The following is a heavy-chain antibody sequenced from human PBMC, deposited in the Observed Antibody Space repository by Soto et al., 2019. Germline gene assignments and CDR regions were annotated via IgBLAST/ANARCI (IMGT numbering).Heavy chain of an antibody. CDR3: ARTGDQHYYGSGSYYWFDP. V-gene: IGHV1-46*01. Sequence: GASVKVSCKASGYTFTSYYMHWVRQAPGQGLEWMGIINPSGGSTSYAQKFQGRVTMTRDTSTSTVYMELSSLRSEDTAVYYCARTGDQHYYGSGSYYWFDPWGQGTLVTVS. CDR1: GYTFTSYY. CDR2: INPSGGST. J-gene: IGHJ5*02. D-gene: IGHD3-10*01.